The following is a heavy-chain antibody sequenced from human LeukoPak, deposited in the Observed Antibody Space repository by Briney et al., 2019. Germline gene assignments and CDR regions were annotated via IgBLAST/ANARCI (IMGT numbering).Heavy chain of an antibody. Sequence: PSETLSLTCAVSGYSISSGYYWGWIRQPPGKGLEWIGSIYHSGSTYYNPSLKSRVTISVDTSKNQFSLKLSSVTAADTAVYYCAREEMDYDSSGYFYYFDYWGQGTLVTVSS. J-gene: IGHJ4*02. CDR3: AREEMDYDSSGYFYYFDY. CDR2: IYHSGST. V-gene: IGHV4-38-2*02. D-gene: IGHD3-22*01. CDR1: GYSISSGYY.